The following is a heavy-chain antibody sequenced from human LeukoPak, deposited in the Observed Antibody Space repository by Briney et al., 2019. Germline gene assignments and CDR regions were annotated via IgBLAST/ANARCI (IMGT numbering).Heavy chain of an antibody. CDR2: IYHSGST. J-gene: IGHJ3*02. D-gene: IGHD6-13*01. CDR3: ARGGAAAGTRDAFDI. CDR1: GGSFSSGGYY. Sequence: SETLSLTCTVSGGSFSSGGYYWSWIRQHPGKGLEWIGYIYHSGSTYYNPSLKSRVTISVDTSKNQFSLKVSSVTAADTAVYYCARGGAAAGTRDAFDIWGQGTMVTVSS. V-gene: IGHV4-31*03.